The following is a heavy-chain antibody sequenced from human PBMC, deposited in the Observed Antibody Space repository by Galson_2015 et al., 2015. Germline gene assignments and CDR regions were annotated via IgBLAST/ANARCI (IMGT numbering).Heavy chain of an antibody. CDR1: GFTFSSYS. CDR3: ASIDYYDSSGYTNYPAFDY. CDR2: ISSSSSYI. V-gene: IGHV3-21*01. Sequence: SLRLSCAASGFTFSSYSMNWVRQAPGKGLEWVSSISSSSSYIYYADSVKGRFTISRDNAKNSLYLQMNSLRAEDTAVYYCASIDYYDSSGYTNYPAFDYWGQGTLVTVSS. D-gene: IGHD3-22*01. J-gene: IGHJ4*02.